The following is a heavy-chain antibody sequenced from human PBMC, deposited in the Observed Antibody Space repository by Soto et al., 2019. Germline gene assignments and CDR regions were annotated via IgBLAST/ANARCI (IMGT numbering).Heavy chain of an antibody. V-gene: IGHV3-7*01. D-gene: IGHD3-16*01. J-gene: IGHJ4*02. CDR2: IKEDGSVE. CDR1: GFTISSYW. Sequence: EVQLVESGGGLVQPGGSLRLSCAASGFTISSYWMSWVRQAPGKGLEWVANIKEDGSVEAYVDSVKGRFAISRDNSKNSLYLQMNSLRAEDTAVYYCARDHGGKDYWGQGSLVTVTS. CDR3: ARDHGGKDY.